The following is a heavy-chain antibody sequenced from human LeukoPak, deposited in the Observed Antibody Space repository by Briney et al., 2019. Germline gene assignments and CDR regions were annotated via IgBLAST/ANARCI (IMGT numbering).Heavy chain of an antibody. CDR1: GGTFSSYA. CDR3: AREYRLGESPSYYFDY. Sequence: SVKVSCKASGGTFSSYAISWVRQAPGQGLEWMGGIIPIFGTANYAQKFQGRVTITADESTSTAYMELSSLRSEDTAAYYCAREYRLGESPSYYFDYWGQGTLVTVSS. CDR2: IIPIFGTA. J-gene: IGHJ4*02. V-gene: IGHV1-69*13. D-gene: IGHD3-16*01.